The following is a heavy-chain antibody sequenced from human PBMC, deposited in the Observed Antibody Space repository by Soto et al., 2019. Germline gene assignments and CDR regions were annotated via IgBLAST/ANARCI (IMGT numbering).Heavy chain of an antibody. D-gene: IGHD6-13*01. J-gene: IGHJ6*02. CDR1: GYTFTSYD. CDR2: MNPNSGNT. Sequence: QVQLVQSGAEVKKPGASVKVSCKASGYTFTSYDINWVRQATGQGLEWMGWMNPNSGNTGYAQKFQGRVTMTRNTYISTAYMELSSLRSEDTAVYYCARAGYSSSWFYYYYYGMDVWGQGTTVTVSS. V-gene: IGHV1-8*01. CDR3: ARAGYSSSWFYYYYYGMDV.